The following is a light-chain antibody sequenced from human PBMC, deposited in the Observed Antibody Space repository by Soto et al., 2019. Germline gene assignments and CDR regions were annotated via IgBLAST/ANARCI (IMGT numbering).Light chain of an antibody. V-gene: IGKV3-20*01. J-gene: IGKJ1*01. Sequence: ELVLTQSPGTLSLSPGERATLSCRASQTVISSSLAWFQQKHGRAPRLFIYDASTRATGIPYRFSGSGSGTDFTLTISRLEPEEFAVYFCQQYGSSPTWTFGQGTKVDIK. CDR1: QTVISSS. CDR2: DAS. CDR3: QQYGSSPTWT.